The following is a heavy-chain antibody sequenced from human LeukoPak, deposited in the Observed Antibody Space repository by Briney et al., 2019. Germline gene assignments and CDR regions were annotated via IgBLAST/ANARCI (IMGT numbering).Heavy chain of an antibody. D-gene: IGHD1-20*01. Sequence: SETLSLTCTVSGGSISSYYWSWIRQPPGKGLEWIGYIYYSGSTNYNPSLKSRVTISVDTSKNQFSLKLSSVTAADTAVYYCARVAYNWNYDYYYMDVWGKGTTVTVSS. CDR1: GGSISSYY. J-gene: IGHJ6*03. CDR2: IYYSGST. V-gene: IGHV4-59*01. CDR3: ARVAYNWNYDYYYMDV.